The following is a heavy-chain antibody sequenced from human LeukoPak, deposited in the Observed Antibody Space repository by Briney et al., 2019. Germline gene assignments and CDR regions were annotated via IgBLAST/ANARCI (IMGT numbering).Heavy chain of an antibody. CDR3: ARTTYSGYYAFFDY. J-gene: IGHJ4*02. CDR2: IIPIFGTA. D-gene: IGHD5-12*01. CDR1: GGTFSSYA. V-gene: IGHV1-69*05. Sequence: ASVKVSCKASGGTFSSYAISWVRQAPGQGLEWMGGIIPIFGTANYAQKFQGRVTITTDESTSTAYMELSSLRSEDTAVYYCARTTYSGYYAFFDYWGQGTLVTVSS.